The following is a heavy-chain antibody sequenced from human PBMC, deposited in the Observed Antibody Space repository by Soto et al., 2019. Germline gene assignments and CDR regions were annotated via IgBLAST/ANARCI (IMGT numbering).Heavy chain of an antibody. Sequence: GGSLRLSCAASGFTFSNAWMNWVRQAPGKGLEWVGRIKSKTDGGTTDYAAPVKGRFTISRDDSKNTLYLQMNSLKTEDTAVYYCSALNSDYNDQEAMDVWGKGTTVTVSS. V-gene: IGHV3-15*07. CDR3: SALNSDYNDQEAMDV. CDR2: IKSKTDGGTT. CDR1: GFTFSNAW. D-gene: IGHD3-22*01. J-gene: IGHJ6*04.